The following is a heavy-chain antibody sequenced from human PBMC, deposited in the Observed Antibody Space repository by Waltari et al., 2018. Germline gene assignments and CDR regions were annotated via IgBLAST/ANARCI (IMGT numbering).Heavy chain of an antibody. Sequence: DVRLSEAGGGLAQPGGSLRLSCVASEFTLSNSAMRWVRQVTGEGLGWISGTSGSGGGTYAADSVKCRFTISRDNSKNTLYLQMNSLRADDTAVYYCAKGESGAPYDASDIWGQGTLVTVSS. CDR1: EFTLSNSA. D-gene: IGHD3-16*01. J-gene: IGHJ3*02. CDR2: TSGSGGGT. CDR3: AKGESGAPYDASDI. V-gene: IGHV3-23*01.